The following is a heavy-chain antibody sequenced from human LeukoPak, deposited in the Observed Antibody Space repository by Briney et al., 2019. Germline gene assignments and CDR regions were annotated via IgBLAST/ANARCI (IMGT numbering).Heavy chain of an antibody. CDR3: ARDNRPYYYYYGMDV. D-gene: IGHD2/OR15-2a*01. J-gene: IGHJ6*04. CDR2: IIPIFGTA. V-gene: IGHV1-69*01. CDR1: GGTFSRYA. Sequence: SVKVSCKASGGTFSRYAISWVRQAPGQGLEWMGGIIPIFGTANYAQKFQGRVTITADESTSTAYMELSSLRSEDTAVYYCARDNRPYYYYYGMDVWGKGTTVTVSS.